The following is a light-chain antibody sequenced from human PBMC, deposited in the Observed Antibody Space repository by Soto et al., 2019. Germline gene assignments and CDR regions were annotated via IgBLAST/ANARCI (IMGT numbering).Light chain of an antibody. CDR1: SSDVGGYNY. Sequence: LTEAPSTSGAPGQSVTISCTSTSSDVGGYNYVSWYQQHPGKAPKLMIYDVSSRPSGVPDRFSGSKSGNTASLTVSGLQAEDEADYYCSSYAGTHIVFGTGTKVTVL. CDR3: SSYAGTHIV. CDR2: DVS. J-gene: IGLJ1*01. V-gene: IGLV2-8*01.